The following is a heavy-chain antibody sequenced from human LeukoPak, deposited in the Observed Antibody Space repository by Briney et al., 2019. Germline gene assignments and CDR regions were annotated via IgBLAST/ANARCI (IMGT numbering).Heavy chain of an antibody. V-gene: IGHV4-61*08. CDR2: IYYSGST. J-gene: IGHJ5*02. Sequence: SETLSLTCTVSGGSISSGGYYWSWIRQHPGKGLEWIGYIYYSGSTNYNPSLKSRVTISVDTSKNQFSLKLSSVTAADTAVYYCARARRIGFDWFDPWGQGTLVTVSS. D-gene: IGHD3-3*01. CDR1: GGSISSGGYY. CDR3: ARARRIGFDWFDP.